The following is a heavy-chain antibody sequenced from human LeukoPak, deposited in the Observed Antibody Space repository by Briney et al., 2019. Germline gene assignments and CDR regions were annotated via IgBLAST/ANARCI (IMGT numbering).Heavy chain of an antibody. CDR1: GGSISSYY. CDR3: AREALPAAMGNWFDP. V-gene: IGHV4-59*01. Sequence: PSETLSLTCTVSGGSISSYYWSWIRQPPGKGLEWIGYIYYSGSTNYNPSLKSRVTISVDTSKNQFSLKLSSVTAADTAVYYCAREALPAAMGNWFDPWGQGTLVTVSS. CDR2: IYYSGST. J-gene: IGHJ5*02. D-gene: IGHD2-2*01.